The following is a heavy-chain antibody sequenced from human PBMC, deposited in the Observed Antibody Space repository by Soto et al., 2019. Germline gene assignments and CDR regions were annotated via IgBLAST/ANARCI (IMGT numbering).Heavy chain of an antibody. D-gene: IGHD4-17*01. V-gene: IGHV1-18*01. CDR2: ISAYNGNT. Sequence: GASVKVSCKASGYTFTSYVISWVRHAPGQGLEWMGWISAYNGNTNYAQKLQGRVTMTTDTSTSTAYMELRSLRSDDTAVYYCARITLMTPATTSDDWGQGTLLTVSS. CDR1: GYTFTSYV. J-gene: IGHJ4*02. CDR3: ARITLMTPATTSDD.